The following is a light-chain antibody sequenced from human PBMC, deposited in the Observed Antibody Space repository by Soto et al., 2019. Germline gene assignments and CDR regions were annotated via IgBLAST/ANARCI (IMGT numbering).Light chain of an antibody. CDR2: AAS. Sequence: DIQLTQSPSFLSASVGYRFTITCRASRGISSYLAWYQQKPGKAPKLLIYAASTLHTGVPSRFSGSGSGTDFTLTISSLQPEDFATYYCQQYNTFWTFGQGTKVDIK. CDR1: RGISSY. J-gene: IGKJ1*01. V-gene: IGKV1-9*01. CDR3: QQYNTFWT.